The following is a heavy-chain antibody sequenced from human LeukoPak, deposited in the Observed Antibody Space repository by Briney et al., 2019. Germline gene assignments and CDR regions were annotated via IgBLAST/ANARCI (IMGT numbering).Heavy chain of an antibody. CDR1: GFTFSSYA. D-gene: IGHD3-10*01. Sequence: GGSLRLSCAASGFTFSSYAMSWVRQAPGKGLEWVSAISGRGGSTYYADSVKGRFTISRDNSKNTLYLQMNSLRAEDTAVYYCAKDPRITMVRGSDGFYYYGMDVWGQGTTVTVSS. J-gene: IGHJ6*02. V-gene: IGHV3-23*01. CDR3: AKDPRITMVRGSDGFYYYGMDV. CDR2: ISGRGGST.